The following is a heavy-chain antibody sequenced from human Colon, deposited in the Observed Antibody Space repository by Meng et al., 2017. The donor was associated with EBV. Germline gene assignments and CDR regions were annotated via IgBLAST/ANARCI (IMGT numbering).Heavy chain of an antibody. CDR1: GGSIDSYY. CDR2: IYYSGST. J-gene: IGHJ5*02. Sequence: QGQLQVSGPGPVQSSESLCLTCSVSGGSIDSYYRSWSRRPPVKGLEWIGYIYYSGSTNYNPSLKSRVTISGDTSKNQFSLKLSSVTAADTAVYYCARHFINWFDPWGQGTLVTVSS. CDR3: ARHFINWFDP. V-gene: IGHV4-59*08.